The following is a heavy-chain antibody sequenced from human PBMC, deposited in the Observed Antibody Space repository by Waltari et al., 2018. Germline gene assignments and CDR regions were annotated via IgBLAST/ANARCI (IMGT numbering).Heavy chain of an antibody. CDR1: GDTLRNFG. D-gene: IGHD3-16*01. CDR2: TIPIFGRT. CDR3: ARRGDFKDWFDS. V-gene: IGHV1-69*12. J-gene: IGHJ5*01. Sequence: QVLLVQSGSEVRKPGSSVKVSCQASGDTLRNFGFNWVRQAPGQGLEWMGGTIPIFGRTNYAQRFKGRVTVSADESTRTAYMELNNLTSDDTAIYFCARRGDFKDWFDSWGQGTLVIVSS.